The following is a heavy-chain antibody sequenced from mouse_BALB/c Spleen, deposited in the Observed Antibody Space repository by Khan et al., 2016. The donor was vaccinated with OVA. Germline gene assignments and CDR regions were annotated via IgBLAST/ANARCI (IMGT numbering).Heavy chain of an antibody. D-gene: IGHD3-3*01. V-gene: IGHV3-2*02. Sequence: VQLKESGPGLVKPSQSLSLTCTVTGYSVTSDYAWNWIRQFPGNKLEWMGYINYSGSTSYTPSLKSRISITRDTSKTQFFLQLSSVTTEDTATYYCARGRAYWGQGTLVTVSA. CDR2: INYSGST. J-gene: IGHJ3*01. CDR1: GYSVTSDYA. CDR3: ARGRAY.